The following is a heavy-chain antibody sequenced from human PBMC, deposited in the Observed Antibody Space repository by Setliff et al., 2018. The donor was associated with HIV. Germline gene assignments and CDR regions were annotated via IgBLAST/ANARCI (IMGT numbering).Heavy chain of an antibody. J-gene: IGHJ6*03. V-gene: IGHV1-8*01. CDR1: EYSFTSYD. CDR2: LNPNSHNT. D-gene: IGHD3-22*01. Sequence: ASVKVSCKPSEYSFTSYDINWVRQATGQGREWMGWLNPNSHNTGYAQKFQGRVAMTWDTSISTAYMVLSNLKSEDTAVYYCATARRDYYDRGRRSHYYIDVWGKGTTVTVSS. CDR3: ATARRDYYDRGRRSHYYIDV.